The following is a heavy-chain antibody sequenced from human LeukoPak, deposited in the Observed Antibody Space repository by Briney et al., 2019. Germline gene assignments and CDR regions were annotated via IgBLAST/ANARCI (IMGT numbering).Heavy chain of an antibody. CDR2: INPFGGGT. J-gene: IGHJ4*02. CDR3: ARLTRNDFFNFFEF. CDR1: GYIFPYYL. Sequence: ASVKVSCKASGYIFPYYLIHWVRQAPGQGLEWMGEINPFGGGTTYAQKFQGRVTMTRGTPTSTVYMELSSLKSEDAAVYYCARLTRNDFFNFFEFWGQGTLVAVSS. D-gene: IGHD1-1*01. V-gene: IGHV1-46*01.